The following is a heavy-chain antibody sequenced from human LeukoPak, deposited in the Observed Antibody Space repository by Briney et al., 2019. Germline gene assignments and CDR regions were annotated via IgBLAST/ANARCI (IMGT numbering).Heavy chain of an antibody. J-gene: IGHJ4*02. CDR3: ARDRHYYGSGSYYRGYYFDY. D-gene: IGHD3-10*01. CDR1: GYTFSDYY. CDR2: ISSSGSTI. Sequence: PGGSLRLSCAASGYTFSDYYMSRIRQAPGKGLEWVSYISSSGSTIYYADSVKGRFTISRDNAKNSLYLQMNSLRAEDTAVYYCARDRHYYGSGSYYRGYYFDYWGQGTLVTVSS. V-gene: IGHV3-11*01.